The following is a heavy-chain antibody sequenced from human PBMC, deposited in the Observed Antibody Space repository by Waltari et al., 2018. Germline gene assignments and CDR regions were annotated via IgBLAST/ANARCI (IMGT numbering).Heavy chain of an antibody. J-gene: IGHJ4*02. CDR1: RGSLSVDY. Sequence: TLSLTCTVSRGSLSVDYWSWIRQPPGKGLEWIAFIHHTGSTNSNPSLASRVTISVDTSKNQFSLRLSSVTAADTAVYYCAKGGASSRPFDQWGQGTLVTVSS. CDR3: AKGGASSRPFDQ. CDR2: IHHTGST. V-gene: IGHV4-59*01.